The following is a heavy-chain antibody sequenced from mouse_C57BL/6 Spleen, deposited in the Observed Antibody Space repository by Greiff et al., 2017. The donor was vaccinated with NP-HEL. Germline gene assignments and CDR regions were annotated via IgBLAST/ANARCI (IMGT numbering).Heavy chain of an antibody. Sequence: VQLQQSGAELVKPGASVKMSCKASGYTFTSYWITWVKQRPGQGLEWIGDIYPGSGSTNYNEKFKSKATLTVDTSSSTAYMQLSSLTSEDSAVYYCARLGDGYPYYAMDYWGQGTSVTVSS. CDR3: ARLGDGYPYYAMDY. J-gene: IGHJ4*01. CDR2: IYPGSGST. D-gene: IGHD2-3*01. V-gene: IGHV1-55*01. CDR1: GYTFTSYW.